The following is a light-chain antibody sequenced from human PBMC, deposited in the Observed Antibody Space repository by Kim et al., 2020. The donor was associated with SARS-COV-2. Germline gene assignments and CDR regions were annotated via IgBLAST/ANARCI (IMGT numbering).Light chain of an antibody. V-gene: IGKV3-11*01. J-gene: IGKJ4*01. CDR1: QSVRSF. CDR3: QQRSNWPALT. CDR2: DAS. Sequence: SPGESATLSCRASQSVRSFSAWYQHKPGQAPRLLIYDASARAPGIPARFSGSGSGTDFTLTISSLEPEDFAVYYCQQRSNWPALTFGGGTKVDIK.